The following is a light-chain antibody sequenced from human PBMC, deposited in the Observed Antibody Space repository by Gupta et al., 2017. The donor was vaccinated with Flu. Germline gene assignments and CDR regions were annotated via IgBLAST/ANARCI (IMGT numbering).Light chain of an antibody. CDR1: NVGSKS. CDR3: QVWDSGSDQWV. Sequence: GQTARITCGGNNVGSKSVHWYQQKPGQAPVLVVYDDSDRPSGIPDRFSGFNAGNTATLTISRVEAGDEADYYCQVWDSGSDQWVFGGGTKLTVL. CDR2: DDS. J-gene: IGLJ3*02. V-gene: IGLV3-21*02.